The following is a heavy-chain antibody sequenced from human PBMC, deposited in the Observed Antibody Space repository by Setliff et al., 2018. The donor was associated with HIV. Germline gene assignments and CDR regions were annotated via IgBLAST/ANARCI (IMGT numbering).Heavy chain of an antibody. CDR1: GFSFSSYG. V-gene: IGHV3-48*01. CDR2: ISSTSSNI. J-gene: IGHJ3*02. CDR3: ARYALAVPGYHNAFDI. D-gene: IGHD6-19*01. Sequence: GGYLRLSCAASGFSFSSYGMNWVRQAPGKGLEWVSYISSTSSNIYYVDSVEGRFTISRDNADNSLYLQMNSLIAEDTAVYYCARYALAVPGYHNAFDIWGQGTMVTVSS.